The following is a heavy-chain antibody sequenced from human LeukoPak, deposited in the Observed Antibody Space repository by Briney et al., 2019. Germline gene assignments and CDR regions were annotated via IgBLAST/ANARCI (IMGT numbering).Heavy chain of an antibody. CDR2: ISSSSSYI. J-gene: IGHJ6*03. D-gene: IGHD2-15*01. CDR3: ARASCSGGSCCSGGYYYYYYMDV. V-gene: IGHV3-21*01. CDR1: GFTFSSYS. Sequence: GGSLRLSCAASGFTFSSYSMNWVRQAPGKGLEWVSSISSSSSYIYYADSVKGRFTISRDNAKNSLYLQMNSLRAEDTAVYYCARASCSGGSCCSGGYYYYYYMDVWGKGTTVTVSS.